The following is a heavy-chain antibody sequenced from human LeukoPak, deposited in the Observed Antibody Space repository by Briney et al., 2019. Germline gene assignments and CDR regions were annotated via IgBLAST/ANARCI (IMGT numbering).Heavy chain of an antibody. CDR2: TYYRSKWHN. V-gene: IGHV6-1*01. Sequence: SQTLSLTCAISGDSVSSNSAAWNWIRQSPSRGLEWLGRTYYRSKWHNDYAVSVKSRITINRDTSKNQFSLLLNSVTPEDTGVCYCARIVGGSQDYWGQGTLVTVSS. CDR1: GDSVSSNSAA. J-gene: IGHJ4*02. CDR3: ARIVGGSQDY. D-gene: IGHD3-16*02.